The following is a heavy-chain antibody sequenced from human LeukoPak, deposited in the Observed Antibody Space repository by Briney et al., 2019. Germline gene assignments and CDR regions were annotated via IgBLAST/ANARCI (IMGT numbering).Heavy chain of an antibody. Sequence: SETLSLTCAVYGESFSGYYWSRIRQPPGKGLEWIGEINHSGSTNYNPSLKSRVTISVDTSKNQFSLKLSSVTAADTAVYYCATSARSEYFQHWGQGTLVTVSS. D-gene: IGHD1-26*01. CDR2: INHSGST. CDR1: GESFSGYY. V-gene: IGHV4-34*01. J-gene: IGHJ1*01. CDR3: ATSARSEYFQH.